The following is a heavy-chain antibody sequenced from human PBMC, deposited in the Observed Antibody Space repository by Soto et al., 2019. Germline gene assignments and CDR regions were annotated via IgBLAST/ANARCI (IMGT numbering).Heavy chain of an antibody. D-gene: IGHD4-17*01. J-gene: IGHJ4*02. V-gene: IGHV4-34*01. CDR2: INHSGST. CDR1: GGSFSGYY. CDR3: ARGSAMTTVVINVYYFDY. Sequence: KPSETLSLTCAVYGGSFSGYYWSWIRQPPGKGLEWIGEINHSGSTNYNPSLKGRVTISVDTSKNQFSLKLSSVTAADTAVYYCARGSAMTTVVINVYYFDYWGQGTLVTVSS.